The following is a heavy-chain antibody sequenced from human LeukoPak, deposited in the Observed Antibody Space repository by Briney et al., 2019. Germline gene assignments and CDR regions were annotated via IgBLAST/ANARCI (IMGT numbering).Heavy chain of an antibody. D-gene: IGHD1-26*01. CDR2: IIPIFGTA. V-gene: IGHV1-69*05. CDR3: ARGGRVGATDVLDI. Sequence: ASVKVSCKASGGTFSSYAISWVRQAPGQGLEWMGGIIPIFGTANYAQKFQCRVTITTDESTSTAYMELSSLRSEDTAVYYCARGGRVGATDVLDIWGQGTMVTVSS. CDR1: GGTFSSYA. J-gene: IGHJ3*02.